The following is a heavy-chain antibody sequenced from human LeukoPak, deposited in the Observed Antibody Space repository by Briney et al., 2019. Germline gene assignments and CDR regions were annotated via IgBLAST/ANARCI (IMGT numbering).Heavy chain of an antibody. CDR3: VRDGLHWDYDY. CDR1: GYIFTANY. CDR2: ISPTNGDT. V-gene: IGHV1-2*02. J-gene: IGHJ4*02. D-gene: IGHD1-7*01. Sequence: GASVKVSCKTSGYIFTANYIHWVRQAPGQGLEWMGWISPTNGDTRYAQKFQGRAAMTRDTSISTGYMELSRLRSDDTAVYYCVRDGLHWDYDYWGQGTLVAVSS.